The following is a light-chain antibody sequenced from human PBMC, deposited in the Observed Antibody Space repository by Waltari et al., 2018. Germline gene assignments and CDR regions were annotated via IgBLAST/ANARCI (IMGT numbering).Light chain of an antibody. Sequence: EIVMTQSPATLSVSPGETAPLSCRASRSVRSKLVWYQQKPGQAPRLLINGASTGATCIPARFSGSGSGTEVTLTIISLQPEDVGTYYCQNYDDAPLTFGPGTKVDIK. CDR2: GAS. CDR3: QNYDDAPLT. J-gene: IGKJ3*01. CDR1: RSVRSK. V-gene: IGKV3-15*01.